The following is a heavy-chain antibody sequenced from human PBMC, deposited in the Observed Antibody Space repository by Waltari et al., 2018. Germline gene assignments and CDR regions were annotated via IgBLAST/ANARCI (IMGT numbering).Heavy chain of an antibody. CDR2: IYHSGST. V-gene: IGHV4-38-2*02. D-gene: IGHD2-15*01. CDR1: GYSISSGYY. J-gene: IGHJ5*02. Sequence: QVQLQESGPGLVKPSETLSLTCTVSGYSISSGYYWGWIRQPPGKGLEWIGSIYHSGSTYYTPSLKRRVTISVDTSKNQFSLKLSSVTAADTAVYYCARGPEGYCSGGSCYPYNWFDPWGQGTLVTVSS. CDR3: ARGPEGYCSGGSCYPYNWFDP.